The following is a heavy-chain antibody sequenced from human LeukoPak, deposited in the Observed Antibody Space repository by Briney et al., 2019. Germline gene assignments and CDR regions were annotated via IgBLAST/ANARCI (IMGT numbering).Heavy chain of an antibody. CDR1: GFTFSSYA. CDR2: ISGSGGST. V-gene: IGHV3-23*01. Sequence: PGGSLRLSCAASGFTFSSYAMSWVRQAPGKGLEWVSAISGSGGSTYYADSVKGRFTISRGNSKNTLYLQMNSLRAEDTAVYYCAKDCSSTSCYTFDPWGQGTLVTVSS. CDR3: AKDCSSTSCYTFDP. D-gene: IGHD2-2*02. J-gene: IGHJ5*02.